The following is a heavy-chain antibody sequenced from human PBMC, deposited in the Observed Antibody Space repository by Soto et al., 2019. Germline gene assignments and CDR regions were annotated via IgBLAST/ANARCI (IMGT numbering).Heavy chain of an antibody. D-gene: IGHD3-22*01. CDR2: IYYSGST. V-gene: IGHV4-61*01. Sequence: QVQLQESGPGLVKPSETLSLTRAVSGASVSSGNYYWSWIRQPPGKGLEWIGFIYYSGSTNYNPSLKSRVTMSLDTSKNQFSLKLSSVTAADTAVYYCARVDYYDSSGYPLFDYWGQGTLVTVSS. J-gene: IGHJ4*02. CDR1: GASVSSGNYY. CDR3: ARVDYYDSSGYPLFDY.